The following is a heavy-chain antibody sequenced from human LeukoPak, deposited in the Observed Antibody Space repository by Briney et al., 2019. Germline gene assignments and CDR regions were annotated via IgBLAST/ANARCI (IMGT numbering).Heavy chain of an antibody. D-gene: IGHD2-21*02. Sequence: ASVKVSCKASGYRFISNYIQWVRQAPGLGPEWMGWMHAGNGNTRYAEKLQGRVIMTRDTSINTAYMDLSSLRSDDTAVYYCAREGSYCVGGDCYSFDFWGQGTLVTVSS. CDR3: AREGSYCVGGDCYSFDF. V-gene: IGHV1-2*02. CDR2: MHAGNGNT. J-gene: IGHJ4*02. CDR1: GYRFISNY.